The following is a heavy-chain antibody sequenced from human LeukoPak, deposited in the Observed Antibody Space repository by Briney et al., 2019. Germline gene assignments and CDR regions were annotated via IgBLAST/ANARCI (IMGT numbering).Heavy chain of an antibody. Sequence: GGSLRLSCAASGFTFSSYGMHWVRQAPGKGLEWVAVIWHDGSHRYYADSVKGRFTISRDNAKNSLYLQMNSLRAEDTAVYYCARADYDFWSRYYYMDVWGKGTTVTVSS. CDR3: ARADYDFWSRYYYMDV. V-gene: IGHV3-33*01. D-gene: IGHD3-3*01. CDR2: IWHDGSHR. CDR1: GFTFSSYG. J-gene: IGHJ6*03.